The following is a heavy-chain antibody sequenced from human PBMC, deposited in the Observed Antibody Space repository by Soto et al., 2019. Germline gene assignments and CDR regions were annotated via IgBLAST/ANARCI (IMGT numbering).Heavy chain of an antibody. CDR2: SRADRGHT. Sequence: QLHLVQSGAEVKEPGASVKVSCKASSSTSIRNGFSWVRQAPGQGLEWVGWSRADRGHTNYAQKFQGRVTMTTDISTSTTYMELRSLRSDDTAVYYCARDADQWDHRFCDSWGQGTLVTVSS. V-gene: IGHV1-18*01. CDR3: ARDADQWDHRFCDS. D-gene: IGHD1-26*01. CDR1: SSTSIRNG. J-gene: IGHJ5*01.